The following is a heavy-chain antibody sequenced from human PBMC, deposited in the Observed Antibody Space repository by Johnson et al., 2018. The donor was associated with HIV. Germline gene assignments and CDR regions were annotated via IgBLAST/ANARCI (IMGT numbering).Heavy chain of an antibody. CDR2: INQDGSEK. D-gene: IGHD1-20*01. CDR3: ARAEGLTGRNAFDI. J-gene: IGHJ3*02. Sequence: VQLVESGGGVVQPGGSLRLSCAASGFSVSNNYMNWVRQAPGKGLEWVANINQDGSEKYYVDSVKGRFTISRDNAKNSLYLQMNSLRAEDTAVYYCARAEGLTGRNAFDIWGQGTMVTVSS. V-gene: IGHV3-7*01. CDR1: GFSVSNNY.